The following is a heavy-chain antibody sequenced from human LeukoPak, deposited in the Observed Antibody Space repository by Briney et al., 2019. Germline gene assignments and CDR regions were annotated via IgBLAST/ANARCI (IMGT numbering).Heavy chain of an antibody. J-gene: IGHJ4*02. CDR2: IWYDGSNK. D-gene: IGHD6-19*01. CDR3: ARDSSGLDY. V-gene: IGHV3-33*01. CDR1: RFTFSTYG. Sequence: GRSLRLSCAPSRFTFSTYGMHWVRQAPGKGLEWVAVIWYDGSNKYYADSVKGRFTISRDNSKNTLYLQMNSLRAEDTAVYYCARDSSGLDYWGQGTLVTVSS.